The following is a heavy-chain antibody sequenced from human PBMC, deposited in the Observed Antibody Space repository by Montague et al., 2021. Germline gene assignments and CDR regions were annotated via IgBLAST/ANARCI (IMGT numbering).Heavy chain of an antibody. D-gene: IGHD6-19*01. CDR3: ARSLTSGLLAEYFQH. V-gene: IGHV3-30-3*01. J-gene: IGHJ1*01. CDR2: ISYDGSNK. CDR1: GFTFSSYA. Sequence: SLRLSCAASGFTFSSYAMHWVRQAPGKGLECVAVISYDGSNKYYADSVKGRFTISRDNSKNTLYLQMNSLRAEDTAAYYCARSLTSGLLAEYFQHWGQGTLVTVSS.